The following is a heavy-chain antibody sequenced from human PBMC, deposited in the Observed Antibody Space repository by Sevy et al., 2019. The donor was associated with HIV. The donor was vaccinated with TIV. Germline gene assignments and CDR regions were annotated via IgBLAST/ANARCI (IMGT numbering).Heavy chain of an antibody. D-gene: IGHD5-12*01. CDR2: INTNTGNP. CDR3: ARGYIGYDSRDAFDI. J-gene: IGHJ3*02. V-gene: IGHV7-4-1*02. CDR1: GYTFTNYA. Sequence: ASVKVSCKASGYTFTNYAMNWVRQAPGQGLEWMGWINTNTGNPTYAQGFTGRFVFSLDTSVSTAYLQISSLKAEDTAVYYCARGYIGYDSRDAFDIWGQGTMVTVSS.